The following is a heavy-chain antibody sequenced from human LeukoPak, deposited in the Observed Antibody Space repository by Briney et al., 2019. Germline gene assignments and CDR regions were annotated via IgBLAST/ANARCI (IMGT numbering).Heavy chain of an antibody. CDR2: ISGSGGST. Sequence: GGSLRLSCAASGFTFNNYAMSWVRQAPGKGLEWVSAISGSGGSTYYADPVKGRFTVSRDNSKDTLYLQMNSLRAEDTAVCYCAKAAWNNWFDPWGQGTLVTVSS. CDR1: GFTFNNYA. D-gene: IGHD1-1*01. V-gene: IGHV3-23*01. J-gene: IGHJ5*02. CDR3: AKAAWNNWFDP.